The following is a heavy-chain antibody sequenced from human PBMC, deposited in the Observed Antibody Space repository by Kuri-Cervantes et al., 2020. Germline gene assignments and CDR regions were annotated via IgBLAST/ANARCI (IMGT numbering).Heavy chain of an antibody. Sequence: GGSLRLSCAASGFTFSSYAMHWVRQAPGKGLEWVAVISYDGSNKYYADSVKGRFTISRDNSKNTLYLQMNSLRAEDTAVYYCAKGSSTSRPYYFDHWGQGTLVTVSS. V-gene: IGHV3-30*07. CDR3: AKGSSTSRPYYFDH. CDR1: GFTFSSYA. CDR2: ISYDGSNK. J-gene: IGHJ4*02. D-gene: IGHD1-26*01.